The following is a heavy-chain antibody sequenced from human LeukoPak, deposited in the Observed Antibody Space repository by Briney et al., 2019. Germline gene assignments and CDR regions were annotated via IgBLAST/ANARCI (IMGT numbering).Heavy chain of an antibody. CDR2: VSTSGVGA. Sequence: GGSLRLSCAASGFTFSSFAMSWIRQAPGKGLEWVSSVSTSGVGAYYADSVRGRFTISRDNSKNTVFLQMNSLRAEDSAVYYCAKDYAVGSIDYWGQGTLVTVSS. CDR3: AKDYAVGSIDY. J-gene: IGHJ4*02. V-gene: IGHV3-23*01. CDR1: GFTFSSFA. D-gene: IGHD3-16*01.